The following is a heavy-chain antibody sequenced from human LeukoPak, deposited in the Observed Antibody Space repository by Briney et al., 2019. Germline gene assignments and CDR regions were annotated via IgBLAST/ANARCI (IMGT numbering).Heavy chain of an antibody. D-gene: IGHD1-26*01. J-gene: IGHJ3*02. CDR3: ARGGSGATFDI. Sequence: ASVKVSCKTSGYTFTRYTIHWMRQAPGQGLEWMGWINTDNGSTKYPQQFQGRVTSIRDTSANTVYMELSSLRSEDTATYYCARGGSGATFDIWGQGTMVTVSS. CDR1: GYTFTRYT. V-gene: IGHV1-3*04. CDR2: INTDNGST.